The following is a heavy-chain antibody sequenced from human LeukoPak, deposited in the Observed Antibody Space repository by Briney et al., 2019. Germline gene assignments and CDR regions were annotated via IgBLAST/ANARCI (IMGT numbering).Heavy chain of an antibody. CDR1: GGSISSSSYY. V-gene: IGHV4-39*01. CDR2: IYYSGST. Sequence: PSETLSLTCTVSGGSISSSSYYWGWIRQPPGKGLEWIGSIYYSGSTYYNPSLKSRVTISVDTSKNQFSLKLSSVTAADTAVYYCARVRKRFDTLTGYYNFDYWGQGTLVTVSS. D-gene: IGHD3-9*01. CDR3: ARVRKRFDTLTGYYNFDY. J-gene: IGHJ4*02.